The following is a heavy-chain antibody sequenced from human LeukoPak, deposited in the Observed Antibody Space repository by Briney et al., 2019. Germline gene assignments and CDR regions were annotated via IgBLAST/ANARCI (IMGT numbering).Heavy chain of an antibody. V-gene: IGHV3-74*01. CDR3: ARDNSQVGATWGNFDY. J-gene: IGHJ4*02. CDR1: GFTFSSYG. CDR2: MYSDGSGT. D-gene: IGHD1-26*01. Sequence: GGSLRLSCAASGFTFSSYGMHWVRHAPGKGLGWVSRMYSDGSGTIYADSGKGRFTISRDNAKNTLYLQMNSLRAEDTAVYYCARDNSQVGATWGNFDYWGQGTLVTVSS.